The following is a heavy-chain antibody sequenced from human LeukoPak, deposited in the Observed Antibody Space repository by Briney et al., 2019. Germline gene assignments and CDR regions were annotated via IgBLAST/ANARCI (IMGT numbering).Heavy chain of an antibody. CDR1: GGSFSGYY. J-gene: IGHJ4*02. Sequence: PSETLSLTCAVYGGSFSGYYWSWIRQPPGKGLEWIGEINHSGSTNYNPSLKSRVTISVDTSKNQFSLSLSSVTAADTAVYYCARHNRPTGDTSNYCEDYWGQGTLVTVSP. V-gene: IGHV4-34*01. CDR3: ARHNRPTGDTSNYCEDY. D-gene: IGHD3-22*01. CDR2: INHSGST.